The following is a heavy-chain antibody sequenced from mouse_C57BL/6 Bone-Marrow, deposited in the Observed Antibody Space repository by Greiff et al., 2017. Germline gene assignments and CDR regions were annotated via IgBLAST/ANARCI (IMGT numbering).Heavy chain of an antibody. CDR1: GFNIKDDY. D-gene: IGHD1-1*02. Sequence: EVKLQESGAELVRPGASVKLSCTASGFNIKDDYMHWVKQRPEQGLEWIGWIDPADGDTEYASKFQGKATITADTSSNTAYLQLSSLTSEDTAVYYCTTWWFPWFAYWGQGTLVTVSA. CDR3: TTWWFPWFAY. J-gene: IGHJ3*01. CDR2: IDPADGDT. V-gene: IGHV14-4*01.